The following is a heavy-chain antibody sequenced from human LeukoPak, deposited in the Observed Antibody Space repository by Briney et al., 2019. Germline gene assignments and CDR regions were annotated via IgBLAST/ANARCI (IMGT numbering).Heavy chain of an antibody. D-gene: IGHD1-1*01. J-gene: IGHJ4*02. CDR1: AFTFSNYA. V-gene: IGHV3-23*01. Sequence: GGSLRLSCSASAFTFSNYAMTWVRQAPGKGLEWVSSIEGDGGGTYYAASVRGRFTVSRDNSKNTLYLQMSSLRADDTAVYYCAKDAISRNALWDYFDSWGQGTLVTVSS. CDR2: IEGDGGGT. CDR3: AKDAISRNALWDYFDS.